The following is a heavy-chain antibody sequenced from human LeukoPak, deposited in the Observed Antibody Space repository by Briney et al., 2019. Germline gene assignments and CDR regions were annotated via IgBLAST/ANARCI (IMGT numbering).Heavy chain of an antibody. V-gene: IGHV4-59*08. CDR1: GGSINSYY. Sequence: SETLSLTCTVSGGSINSYYWSWIRQPPGKGLEWIGYIYYSGSTNYNPSLKSRVTISVDTSNNKFSLKLPSLPAADTAVYYCVRHLSAGRPAFDIWGEGTMGTVSS. D-gene: IGHD2-15*01. CDR3: VRHLSAGRPAFDI. J-gene: IGHJ3*02. CDR2: IYYSGST.